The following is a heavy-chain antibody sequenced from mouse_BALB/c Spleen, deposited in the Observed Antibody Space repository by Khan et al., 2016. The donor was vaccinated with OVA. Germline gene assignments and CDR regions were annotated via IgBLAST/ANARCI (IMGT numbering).Heavy chain of an antibody. D-gene: IGHD4-1*01. J-gene: IGHJ3*01. Sequence: EVQRVESGGDLVKPGGSLKLSCAASGFTFSSYSMSWVRQTPDKRLEWVATISSGGDYTYYPDSVKGRFTISRDNAENALYLQMSSLKSEDTAMYYCASHLTGSFAYWGQGTLVTVSA. CDR2: ISSGGDYT. V-gene: IGHV5-6*01. CDR3: ASHLTGSFAY. CDR1: GFTFSSYS.